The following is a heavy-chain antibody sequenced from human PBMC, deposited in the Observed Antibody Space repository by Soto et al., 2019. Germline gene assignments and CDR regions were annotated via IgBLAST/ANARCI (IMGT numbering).Heavy chain of an antibody. Sequence: GGPLRLSFAASGFTFSSYSMNWVRQAPGKGLEWVSYISSSSSTIYYADSVKGRFTISRDNAKNSLYLQMNSLRDEDTAVYYCARGTSGWPPSPLIDYWGQGTLVTVSS. CDR3: ARGTSGWPPSPLIDY. J-gene: IGHJ4*02. CDR2: ISSSSSTI. CDR1: GFTFSSYS. V-gene: IGHV3-48*02. D-gene: IGHD6-19*01.